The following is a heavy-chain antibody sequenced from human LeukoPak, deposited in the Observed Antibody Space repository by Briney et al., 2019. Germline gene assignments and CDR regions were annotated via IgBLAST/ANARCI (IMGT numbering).Heavy chain of an antibody. CDR2: MNPDSGNT. CDR3: ARQGSSTSGIDY. D-gene: IGHD2-2*01. CDR1: GYTFTSYD. J-gene: IGHJ4*02. Sequence: GASVKVSCKASGYTFTSYDINWVRQATGQGLEWKGWMNPDSGNTGYAQKFQGRVTMTRNTSISTAYMELSSLRSEDTAVYYCARQGSSTSGIDYWGQGTLVTVSS. V-gene: IGHV1-8*01.